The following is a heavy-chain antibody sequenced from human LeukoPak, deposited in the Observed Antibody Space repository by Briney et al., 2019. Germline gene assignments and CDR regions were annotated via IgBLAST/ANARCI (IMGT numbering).Heavy chain of an antibody. D-gene: IGHD1-26*01. CDR3: ARQSSGRYSGPFDY. Sequence: GGSLRLSCAASGFTFSGYEMNWVRQAPGKGLEWVSYISSSGSTIYYADSVKGRFTISRDNAKNSLYLQMNSLRAEDTAVYYCARQSSGRYSGPFDYWGLGTLVTVSS. V-gene: IGHV3-48*03. CDR2: ISSSGSTI. J-gene: IGHJ4*02. CDR1: GFTFSGYE.